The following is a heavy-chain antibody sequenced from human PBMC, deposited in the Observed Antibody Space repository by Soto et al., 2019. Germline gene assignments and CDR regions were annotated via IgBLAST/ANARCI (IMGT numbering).Heavy chain of an antibody. J-gene: IGHJ4*02. CDR3: ARDDGVGGYSYGYFDY. V-gene: IGHV1-18*01. D-gene: IGHD5-18*01. CDR2: ISAYNGNT. Sequence: GASVKVSCKASGYTFTSYGISWVRQAPGQGLEWMGWISAYNGNTNYAQKLQGRVTMTTDTSTSTAYMELRSLRSDDTAVYYCARDDGVGGYSYGYFDYWGQGTLVTAPQ. CDR1: GYTFTSYG.